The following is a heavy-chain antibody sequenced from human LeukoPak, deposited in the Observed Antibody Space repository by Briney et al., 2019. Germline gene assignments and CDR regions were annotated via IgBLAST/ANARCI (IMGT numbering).Heavy chain of an antibody. D-gene: IGHD3-22*01. J-gene: IGHJ4*02. V-gene: IGHV3-11*01. Sequence: GGSLRLSCAASGFTFSDYYMSWIRQAPGKGLEWVSYISTSGSTIYYADSVKGRFTISRDNAKNSLYLQMNSLRAEDTAVYYCARDPEEYYDSSGYYPYDYWGQGTLVTVSS. CDR1: GFTFSDYY. CDR3: ARDPEEYYDSSGYYPYDY. CDR2: ISTSGSTI.